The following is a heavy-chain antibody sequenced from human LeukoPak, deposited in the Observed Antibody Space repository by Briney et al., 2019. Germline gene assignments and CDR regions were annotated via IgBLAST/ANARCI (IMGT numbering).Heavy chain of an antibody. V-gene: IGHV4-59*12. CDR2: IYYSGST. D-gene: IGHD3-22*01. CDR1: GGSISTYY. Sequence: SEILSLTCTVSGGSISTYYWTWIRQPPGKGLEWIGFIYYSGSTNYNPSLKSRVTISVDTSKKQFSLKLSSVTAADTAVYYCAREGQFGYYDNSGYHEYYFDYWGRGTLVTVSS. CDR3: AREGQFGYYDNSGYHEYYFDY. J-gene: IGHJ4*02.